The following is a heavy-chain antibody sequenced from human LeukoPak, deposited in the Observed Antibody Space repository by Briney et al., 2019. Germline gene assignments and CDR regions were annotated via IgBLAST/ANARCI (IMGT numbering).Heavy chain of an antibody. D-gene: IGHD2-15*01. V-gene: IGHV3-7*01. CDR2: IKKDGSEK. J-gene: IGHJ3*02. Sequence: GGSLRPSCAASEFTFSTYWMSWVRQAPGKGLEWVADIKKDGSEKYYVDSVKGRFTISRQNAKNSLFLQMNSLRAEDTAVYYCARHRNGGSQDDAFDIWGQGTMVTVSS. CDR3: ARHRNGGSQDDAFDI. CDR1: EFTFSTYW.